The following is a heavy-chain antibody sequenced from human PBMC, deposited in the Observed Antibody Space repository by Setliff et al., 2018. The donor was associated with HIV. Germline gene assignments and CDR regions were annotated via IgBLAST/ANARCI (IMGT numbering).Heavy chain of an antibody. CDR2: ISAGST. V-gene: IGHV3-53*01. Sequence: PGGSLRLSCAASGFTFRNYKFNWVRQAPGGGLEWVAYISAGSTYYADSVKGRFTITRDISKNTLDLQMNSLRVDDTAVYYCAKGSGFYDYWGQGTLVTVSS. D-gene: IGHD3-22*01. CDR3: AKGSGFYDY. J-gene: IGHJ4*02. CDR1: GFTFRNYK.